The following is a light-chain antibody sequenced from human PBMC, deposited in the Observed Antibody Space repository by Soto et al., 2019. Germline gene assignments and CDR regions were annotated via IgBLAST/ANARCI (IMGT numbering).Light chain of an antibody. V-gene: IGKV3-20*01. CDR1: QSVSTSF. CDR2: GAF. J-gene: IGKJ5*01. Sequence: VVLTQSPGTLCWCPVERATLSCRASQSVSTSFLAWYQQKPGQAPRLLIYGAFSRATGIPDRFSGSGSGTDFTLTISRLEPEDFAVYYCQQYGNSIPITFGQGTRLEIK. CDR3: QQYGNSIPIT.